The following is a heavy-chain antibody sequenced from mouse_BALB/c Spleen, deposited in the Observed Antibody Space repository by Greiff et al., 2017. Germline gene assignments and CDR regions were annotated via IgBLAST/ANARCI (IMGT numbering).Heavy chain of an antibody. Sequence: EVQLVESGGGLVKPGGSLKLSCAASGFTFSSYTMSWVRQTPEKRLEWVATISSGGGNTYYPDSVKGRFTISRDNAKNNLYLQMSSLRSEDTALYYCARQLGLRGAMDYWGQGTSVTVSS. D-gene: IGHD3-1*01. J-gene: IGHJ4*01. CDR2: ISSGGGNT. CDR3: ARQLGLRGAMDY. V-gene: IGHV5-9*03. CDR1: GFTFSSYT.